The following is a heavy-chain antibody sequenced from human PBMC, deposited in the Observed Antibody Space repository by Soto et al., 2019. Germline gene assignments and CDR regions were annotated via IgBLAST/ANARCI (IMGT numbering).Heavy chain of an antibody. Sequence: GGSLRLSCAASGFTFSSYGMHWVRQAPGKGLEWVAVISYDGSNKYYADSVKGRFTISRDNSKNTLYLQMNSLRAEDTAVYYCAKDFGHPASWEGIYYYGMDVWGQGTTVTVSS. D-gene: IGHD1-26*01. CDR3: AKDFGHPASWEGIYYYGMDV. V-gene: IGHV3-30*18. CDR1: GFTFSSYG. J-gene: IGHJ6*02. CDR2: ISYDGSNK.